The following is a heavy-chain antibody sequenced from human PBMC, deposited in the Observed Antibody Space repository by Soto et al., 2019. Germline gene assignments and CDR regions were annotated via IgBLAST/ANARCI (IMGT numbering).Heavy chain of an antibody. Sequence: GGSLRLSCAASGFTFSSYGVHWVRQAPGKGLEWVAVIWYDGSNKYYADSVKGRFTISRDNSKNTLYLQMNSLRAEDTAVYYCARRRGLGYCSSTSCSNPKRYYYGMDVWGQGTTVTVSS. CDR3: ARRRGLGYCSSTSCSNPKRYYYGMDV. CDR1: GFTFSSYG. V-gene: IGHV3-33*01. CDR2: IWYDGSNK. J-gene: IGHJ6*02. D-gene: IGHD2-2*01.